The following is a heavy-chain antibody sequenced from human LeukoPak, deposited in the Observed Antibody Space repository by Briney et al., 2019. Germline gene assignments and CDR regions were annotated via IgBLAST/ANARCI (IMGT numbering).Heavy chain of an antibody. CDR2: LNPSGGST. D-gene: IGHD3-3*01. J-gene: IGHJ6*03. Sequence: ASVKVSCKASGYAFTSYYIHWVRQAPGQGREWMGILNPSGGSTSYAQEFQGRVTMTRDTSTSTVYMELSSLRSDDTAVYYCTRATIFGVVVHYYYMDVWGKGTTVTVSS. CDR3: TRATIFGVVVHYYYMDV. CDR1: GYAFTSYY. V-gene: IGHV1-46*03.